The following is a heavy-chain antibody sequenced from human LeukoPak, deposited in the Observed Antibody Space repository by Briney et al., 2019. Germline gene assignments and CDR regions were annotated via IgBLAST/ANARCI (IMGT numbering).Heavy chain of an antibody. Sequence: GGSLRLSCAASGVIFSISTLTWVRQAPGKGLEWVSLISASGTGTYYADSVKGRFTVSRDNSKNTLYLQMNSLRAEDTAVYYCAQQRVELLSHDSSGYLDYWGQGTLVTVSS. J-gene: IGHJ4*02. CDR2: ISASGTGT. CDR3: AQQRVELLSHDSSGYLDY. CDR1: GVIFSIST. V-gene: IGHV3-23*01. D-gene: IGHD3-22*01.